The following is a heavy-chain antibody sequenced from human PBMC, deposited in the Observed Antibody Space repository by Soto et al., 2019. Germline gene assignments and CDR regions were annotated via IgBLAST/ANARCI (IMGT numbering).Heavy chain of an antibody. CDR3: AKGGAIVAAGTRVYLYNAMDV. CDR2: INPNSGDT. V-gene: IGHV1-2*02. J-gene: IGHJ6*02. CDR1: GYTFTGYY. D-gene: IGHD1-26*01. Sequence: ASVKVSCKASGYTFTGYYVHWVRQAPGQGLEWMGWINPNSGDTYLAQRFQGRVTMNRDTSIGTAYMEPRGLTSDDTAEYYCAKGGAIVAAGTRVYLYNAMDVWGQGTKGTVS.